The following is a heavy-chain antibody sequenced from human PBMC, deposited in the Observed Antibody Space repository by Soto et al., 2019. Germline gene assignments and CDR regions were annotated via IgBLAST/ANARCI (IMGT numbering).Heavy chain of an antibody. Sequence: QVQLVQSGTEVKRPGASVKVSCKASGYTFSNYGVSWMRQAPGQGLEWVGWFNPANQNTNYEQKFHGRVSRTADTSTSTAYRELRGFRSDGTAVYYCARVKFGDPFDFWGQGTLVTVSS. J-gene: IGHJ4*02. V-gene: IGHV1-18*01. CDR1: GYTFSNYG. CDR2: FNPANQNT. D-gene: IGHD2-21*02. CDR3: ARVKFGDPFDF.